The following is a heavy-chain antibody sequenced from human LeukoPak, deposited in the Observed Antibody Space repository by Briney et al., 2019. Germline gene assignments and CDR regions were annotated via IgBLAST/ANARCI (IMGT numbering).Heavy chain of an antibody. J-gene: IGHJ4*02. Sequence: SETLSLTCTVSGDSISRYRWTWIRQPPGRRLEWIGYVYYDGSTNYNPSLMSRVTISLDTSNKQFSLKLRSVTAADTAIYYCATYTRHCSGGTCYSIDYWGPGTLVTVSS. D-gene: IGHD2-15*01. V-gene: IGHV4-59*08. CDR3: ATYTRHCSGGTCYSIDY. CDR2: VYYDGST. CDR1: GDSISRYR.